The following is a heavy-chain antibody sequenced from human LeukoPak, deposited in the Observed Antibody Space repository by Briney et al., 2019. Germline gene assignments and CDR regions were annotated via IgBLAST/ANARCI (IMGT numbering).Heavy chain of an antibody. CDR2: INPNSGGT. Sequence: ASVKVSCKASGYTFTGYYMHWVRQAPGQGLEWMGWINPNSGGTNYAQKFQGRVTMTRDTSASTAYMELSSLRSEDTAVYYCARREYGPFDYWGQGTLVTVSS. CDR3: ARREYGPFDY. J-gene: IGHJ4*02. D-gene: IGHD2/OR15-2a*01. CDR1: GYTFTGYY. V-gene: IGHV1-2*02.